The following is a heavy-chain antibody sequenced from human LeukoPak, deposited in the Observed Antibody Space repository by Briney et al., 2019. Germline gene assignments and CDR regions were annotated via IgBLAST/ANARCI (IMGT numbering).Heavy chain of an antibody. V-gene: IGHV4-59*12. D-gene: IGHD6-13*01. CDR1: GGAISSYY. J-gene: IGHJ5*02. CDR3: ARGHYSSTSGGYNWFDP. Sequence: PSETLSLTCTVSGGAISSYYLSWIRQPPGKGLEWIGYIYYSGSTNYNPSLKSRVTISVDTSKNQFSLNLSSVTAADTAVYYCARGHYSSTSGGYNWFDPWGQGTLVTVSS. CDR2: IYYSGST.